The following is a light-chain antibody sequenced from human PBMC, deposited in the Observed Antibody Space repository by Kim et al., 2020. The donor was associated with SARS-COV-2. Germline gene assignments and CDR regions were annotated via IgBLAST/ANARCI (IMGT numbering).Light chain of an antibody. CDR3: ATWDDSLNGWV. CDR2: SSN. Sequence: QSVLTQPPSASGTPGQRVSLSCSGSSSNIGSNPVTWYQQFPGTAPKVLIHSSNQWPSGVPDRFSGSKSGTSASLAISGLQSDDEADHYCATWDDSLNGWVFGGGTKLTVL. J-gene: IGLJ3*02. V-gene: IGLV1-44*01. CDR1: SSNIGSNP.